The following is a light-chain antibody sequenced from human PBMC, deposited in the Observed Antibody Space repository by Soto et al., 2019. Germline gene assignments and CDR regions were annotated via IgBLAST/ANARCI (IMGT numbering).Light chain of an antibody. Sequence: DIQMTQSPSTLSASVGDRVTITCRASQSIDSWLAWHQQKPGKAPKLLIYKASSLESGVPSRFSGSGSGTEFTLTISSLQPDDFATYYCQHYNSYPWTFGQGTKVEIK. CDR3: QHYNSYPWT. CDR1: QSIDSW. J-gene: IGKJ1*01. CDR2: KAS. V-gene: IGKV1-5*03.